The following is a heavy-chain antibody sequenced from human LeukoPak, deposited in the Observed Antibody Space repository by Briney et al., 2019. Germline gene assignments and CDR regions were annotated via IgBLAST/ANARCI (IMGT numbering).Heavy chain of an antibody. J-gene: IGHJ4*02. CDR1: GYTLTELS. Sequence: ASVKVSCKVSGYTLTELSMHWVRQAPGQGLEWMGWISAYNGNTNYAQKLQGRVTMTTDTSTSTAYMELRSLRSDDTAVYYCARAVYSSSWFDYWGQGTLVTVSS. V-gene: IGHV1-18*01. D-gene: IGHD6-13*01. CDR2: ISAYNGNT. CDR3: ARAVYSSSWFDY.